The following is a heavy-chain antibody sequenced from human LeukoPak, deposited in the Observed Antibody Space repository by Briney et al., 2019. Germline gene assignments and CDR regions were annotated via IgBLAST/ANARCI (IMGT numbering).Heavy chain of an antibody. Sequence: SETLSLTCTVSGGTFISGSYYWSWIRQTQGEGMEWIGNIYYSGSTKYTPSLQSRVTISVDTSKNQFSLKLSSVTAADTAVYYCARDGIASAGSHYYGMDVWGQGTTVTVSS. J-gene: IGHJ6*02. D-gene: IGHD6-13*01. CDR3: ARDGIASAGSHYYGMDV. V-gene: IGHV4-61*01. CDR2: IYYSGST. CDR1: GGTFISGSYY.